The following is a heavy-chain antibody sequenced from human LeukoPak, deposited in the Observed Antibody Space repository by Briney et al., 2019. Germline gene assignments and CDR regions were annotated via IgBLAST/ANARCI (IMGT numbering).Heavy chain of an antibody. CDR1: GYTFAGYY. J-gene: IGHJ4*02. D-gene: IGHD3-3*01. CDR3: ARDGIGYDFWSGSRYYFDY. Sequence: VASVKVSCKASGYTFAGYYMHWVRQAPGQGLEWMGWINPNSGGTNYAQKFQGRVTMTRDASISTAYMELSRLRSDDTAVYYCARDGIGYDFWSGSRYYFDYWGQGTLVTVSS. CDR2: INPNSGGT. V-gene: IGHV1-2*02.